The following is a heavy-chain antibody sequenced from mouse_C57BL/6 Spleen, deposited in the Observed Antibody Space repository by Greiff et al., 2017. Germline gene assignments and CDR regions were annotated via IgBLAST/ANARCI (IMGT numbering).Heavy chain of an antibody. CDR3: ARDYGSSYWYFDV. D-gene: IGHD1-1*01. CDR1: GYTFTSYW. Sequence: QVQLQQPGAELVRPGSSVKLSCKASGYTFTSYWMHWVKQRPIQGLEWIGNIDPSDSETPYNQKFKDKATLTVDKSSRTAYMQLSSLTSEDSAVYYCARDYGSSYWYFDVWGTGTTVTVSS. CDR2: IDPSDSET. V-gene: IGHV1-52*01. J-gene: IGHJ1*03.